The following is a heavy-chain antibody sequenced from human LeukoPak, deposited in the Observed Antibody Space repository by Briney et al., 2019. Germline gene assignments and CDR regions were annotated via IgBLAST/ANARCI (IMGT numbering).Heavy chain of an antibody. CDR3: AHIGQGYVSFDI. J-gene: IGHJ3*02. Sequence: ESGPTLVNPTQTLTLTCTFSGFSLSTRGVGVGWIRQPPGKALDCLALIYWDDDKHYSPSLKTRPTITKDTSKNQVVLTVTNMDPVDTATYYCAHIGQGYVSFDIWGQGTMVTVSS. D-gene: IGHD3/OR15-3a*01. CDR2: IYWDDDK. CDR1: GFSLSTRGVG. V-gene: IGHV2-5*02.